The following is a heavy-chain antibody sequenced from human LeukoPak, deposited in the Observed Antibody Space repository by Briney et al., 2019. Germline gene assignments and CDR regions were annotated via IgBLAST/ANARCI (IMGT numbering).Heavy chain of an antibody. D-gene: IGHD3-16*01. CDR3: ATYTHWVAGDV. Sequence: QPGGSLRLSCAASGFTVSSNYMSWVRQAPGKGLEWVANMNQDGSAKGYVDSVKGRFTISRDNARNSLYLQMSSLRPEDTAVYYCATYTHWVAGDVWGQGTTVTVSS. CDR2: MNQDGSAK. V-gene: IGHV3-7*01. CDR1: GFTVSSNY. J-gene: IGHJ6*02.